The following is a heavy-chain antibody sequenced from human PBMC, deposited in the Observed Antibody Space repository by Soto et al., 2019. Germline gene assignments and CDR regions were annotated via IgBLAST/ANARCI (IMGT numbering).Heavy chain of an antibody. Sequence: QVQLVQSGAEVKKPGSSVKVSCKASGGTFRSYSISWVRQAPGQGLEWMGGIIPIFDITNYAQKVQGRVTITADEPTSTAYMELSSLGSDDTAVYYCARPDEGGYSSNHHYYYALDVWGQGTTVTV. V-gene: IGHV1-69*01. J-gene: IGHJ6*02. D-gene: IGHD3-22*01. CDR3: ARPDEGGYSSNHHYYYALDV. CDR2: IIPIFDIT. CDR1: GGTFRSYS.